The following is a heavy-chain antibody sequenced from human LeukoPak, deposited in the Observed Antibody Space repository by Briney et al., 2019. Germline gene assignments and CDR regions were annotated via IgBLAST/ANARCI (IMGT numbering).Heavy chain of an antibody. D-gene: IGHD3-22*01. CDR2: MTYDGGNK. CDR1: GFTFSSYG. V-gene: IGHV3-30*18. Sequence: GRSLRLSCEASGFTFSSYGMHWVRQAPGKGLEWVAVMTYDGGNKDYADYLKGRFTMSRDNSKSTLYLQMNSLRAEDTAVYYCAKIPWYYDSSGYSLDYWGQGTLVTVSS. CDR3: AKIPWYYDSSGYSLDY. J-gene: IGHJ4*02.